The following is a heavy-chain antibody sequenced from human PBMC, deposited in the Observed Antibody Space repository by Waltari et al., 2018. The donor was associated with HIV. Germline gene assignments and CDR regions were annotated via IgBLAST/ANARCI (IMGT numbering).Heavy chain of an antibody. CDR3: ARDGRVVAATPLGWLDP. CDR1: GGSFSGYY. V-gene: IGHV4-34*01. J-gene: IGHJ5*02. Sequence: QVQLQQWGAGLLKPSETLSLTCAVYGGSFSGYYWSWIRQPPGKGLEWIGEINHSGSTNYNPSLKSRVTISVDTSKNQFSLKLSSVTAADTAVYYCARDGRVVAATPLGWLDPWGQGTLVTVSS. D-gene: IGHD2-15*01. CDR2: INHSGST.